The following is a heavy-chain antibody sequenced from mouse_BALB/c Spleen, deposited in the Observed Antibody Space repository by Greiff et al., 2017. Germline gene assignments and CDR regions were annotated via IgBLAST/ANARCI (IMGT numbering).Heavy chain of an antibody. CDR2: ISSGGGST. CDR3: ARHPKPAMDY. V-gene: IGHV5-12-1*01. CDR1: GFAFSSYD. Sequence: EVKLVESGGGLVKPGGSLKLSCAASGFAFSSYDMSWVRQTPEKRLEWVAYISSGGGSTYYPDTVKGRFTISRDNAKNTLYLQMSSLKSEDTAMYYCARHPKPAMDYWGQGTSVTVSS. J-gene: IGHJ4*01.